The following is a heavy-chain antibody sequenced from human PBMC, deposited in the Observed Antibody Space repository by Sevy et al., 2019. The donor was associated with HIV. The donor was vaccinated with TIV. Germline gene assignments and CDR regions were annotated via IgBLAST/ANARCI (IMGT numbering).Heavy chain of an antibody. CDR2: IIPIFGTA. V-gene: IGHV1-69*13. Sequence: ASVKVSCKASGGTFSSYAISWVRQAPGQGLEWMGRIIPIFGTANYAQKFQGRVTITADESTSTAYMELSSLGSEDTAVYYCARGGDIVATIRGYYYYYMDVWGKGTTVTVSS. CDR1: GGTFSSYA. CDR3: ARGGDIVATIRGYYYYYMDV. D-gene: IGHD5-12*01. J-gene: IGHJ6*03.